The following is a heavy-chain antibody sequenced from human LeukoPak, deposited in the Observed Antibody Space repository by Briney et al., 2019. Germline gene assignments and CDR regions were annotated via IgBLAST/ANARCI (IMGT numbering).Heavy chain of an antibody. D-gene: IGHD3-10*01. J-gene: IGHJ6*03. CDR1: GGPISSLD. CDR2: NFSCGSP. CDR3: AREWHGYYGSGSSNYYYMDV. V-gene: IGHV4-4*07. Sequence: SETLSLPCTVSGGPISSLDWRWIRQPAGEGLEGIERNFSCGSPNYNPTLKSQVTMSVDTSKNQSSLKLSSVTAADTAVYYCAREWHGYYGSGSSNYYYMDVWGKGTTATVSS.